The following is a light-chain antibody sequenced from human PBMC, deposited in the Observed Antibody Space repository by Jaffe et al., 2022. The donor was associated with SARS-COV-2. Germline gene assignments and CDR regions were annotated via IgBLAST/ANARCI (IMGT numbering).Light chain of an antibody. V-gene: IGKV4-1*01. J-gene: IGKJ2*01. CDR2: WAS. Sequence: DIVMTQSPDSLAVSLGERATINCKSSQNVLNSYNNKNYLAWYQLKPGQPPKALIYWASTRESGVPDRFSGSGSGTYFTLTISTLQAEDVAVYYCQQYHSLPYTFGQGTQLEIK. CDR3: QQYHSLPYT. CDR1: QNVLNSYNNKNY.